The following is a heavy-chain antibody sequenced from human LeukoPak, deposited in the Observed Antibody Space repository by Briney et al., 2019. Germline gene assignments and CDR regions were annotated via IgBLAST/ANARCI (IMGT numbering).Heavy chain of an antibody. CDR1: GGSISSGSYY. Sequence: SQTLSLTCTVSGGSISSGSYYWSWIRQPAGKGLEWIGRIYTSGSTNYNPSLKSRVTISVDTSKNQFSLKLSSVTAADTAVYYCAGTVFGVVIIDYWGRGTLVTVSS. J-gene: IGHJ4*02. CDR3: AGTVFGVVIIDY. V-gene: IGHV4-61*02. D-gene: IGHD3-3*01. CDR2: IYTSGST.